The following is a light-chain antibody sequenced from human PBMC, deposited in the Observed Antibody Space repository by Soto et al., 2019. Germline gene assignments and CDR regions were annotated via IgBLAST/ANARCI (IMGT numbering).Light chain of an antibody. Sequence: DIQMTQSPSSVSASVGDRVTITCRASQGISSWLAWYQQKPGKAPKLLIYAASNLQSGVPSRFSGSGSGTDFTLTISSLQPEDYYCQQANSFPLTFGGGTKVEIK. J-gene: IGKJ4*01. V-gene: IGKV1-12*01. CDR2: AAS. CDR3: QQANSFPLT. CDR1: QGISSW.